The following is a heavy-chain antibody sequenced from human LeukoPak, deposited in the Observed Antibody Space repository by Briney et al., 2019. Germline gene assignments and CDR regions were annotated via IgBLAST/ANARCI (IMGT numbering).Heavy chain of an antibody. CDR1: GGSISSSSYY. CDR2: IYYSGST. Sequence: PSETLSLTCTVSGGSISSSSYYWGWIRQPPGKGLEWIGSIYYSGSTYYNPSLKSRVTISVDTSKNQFSLKLSSVTAADTAVYYCARAVLRYFDWSYRFDYWGQGTLVTVSS. J-gene: IGHJ4*02. CDR3: ARAVLRYFDWSYRFDY. V-gene: IGHV4-39*01. D-gene: IGHD3-9*01.